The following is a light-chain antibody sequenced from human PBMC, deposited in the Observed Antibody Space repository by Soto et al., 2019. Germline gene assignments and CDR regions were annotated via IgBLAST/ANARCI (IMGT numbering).Light chain of an antibody. Sequence: DIQLTQSPSFLSASVGDRVTITCRAGQGLSSDLAWYQQKPGKAPKLLIYAASTLQSGVPSRFSGSGSGTEFTLTISCLQPEDFATYYCQQLNSYPFTFGQGTRLEIK. V-gene: IGKV1-9*01. CDR3: QQLNSYPFT. J-gene: IGKJ5*01. CDR2: AAS. CDR1: QGLSSD.